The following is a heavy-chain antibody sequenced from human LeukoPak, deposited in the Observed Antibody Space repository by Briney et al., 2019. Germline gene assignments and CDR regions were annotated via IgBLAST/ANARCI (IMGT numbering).Heavy chain of an antibody. CDR3: AKDCGTHTPTLDY. V-gene: IGHV3-33*06. J-gene: IGHJ4*02. CDR1: GFTFSSYG. CDR2: IWYDGSNK. Sequence: PGGSLRLSCAASGFTFSSYGMHWVRQAPGKGLEWVAVIWYDGSNKYYADSVKGRFTISRDNSKNTLYLQMNSLRAEDTAVYYCAKDCGTHTPTLDYWGQGTLVTVSS.